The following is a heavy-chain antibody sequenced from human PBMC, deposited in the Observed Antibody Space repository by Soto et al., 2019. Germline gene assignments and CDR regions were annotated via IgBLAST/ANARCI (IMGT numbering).Heavy chain of an antibody. CDR3: ATVRHRSGSWDGTLDY. CDR1: GGSIRSDS. J-gene: IGHJ4*02. Sequence: PSETLSLTCTVSGGSIRSDSWSWIRQPPGKGLEWIGNIDYRGSTKYNPSLKSPVTISVDTSKNQFSLKLNSVTAADTAVYYCATVRHRSGSWDGTLDYWGQGTLVTVSS. D-gene: IGHD6-13*01. V-gene: IGHV4-59*01. CDR2: IDYRGST.